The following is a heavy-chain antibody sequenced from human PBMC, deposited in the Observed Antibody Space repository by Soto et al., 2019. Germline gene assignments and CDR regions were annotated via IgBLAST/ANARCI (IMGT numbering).Heavy chain of an antibody. Sequence: QITLKESGPTLVKPTQTLTLTCTFSGFSLSTSGVGVGWIRQPPGKALEWLALIYWDDDKRYSPSLKSRLTSTRXTSKNQVVLTMTNMDPVDTATYYCAHRRQWHGFDYWGQGTLVTVSS. D-gene: IGHD6-19*01. CDR3: AHRRQWHGFDY. CDR2: IYWDDDK. V-gene: IGHV2-5*02. J-gene: IGHJ4*02. CDR1: GFSLSTSGVG.